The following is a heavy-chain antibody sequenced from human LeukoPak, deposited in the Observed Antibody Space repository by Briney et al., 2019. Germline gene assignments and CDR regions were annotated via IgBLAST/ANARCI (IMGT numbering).Heavy chain of an antibody. Sequence: GGSLRLSCAASGFTFSSYGMHGVRQAPGKGLEWVAVIWYDGSNKYYADSVKGRFTISRDNSKNTLYLQMNSLRAEDTAVYYSARESRDCSGGSCYWYYYYYGMDVWGQGTTVTVSS. J-gene: IGHJ6*02. CDR3: ARESRDCSGGSCYWYYYYYGMDV. V-gene: IGHV3-33*01. D-gene: IGHD2-15*01. CDR1: GFTFSSYG. CDR2: IWYDGSNK.